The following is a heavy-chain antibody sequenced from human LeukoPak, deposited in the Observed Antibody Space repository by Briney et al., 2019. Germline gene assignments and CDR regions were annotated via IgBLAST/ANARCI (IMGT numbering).Heavy chain of an antibody. Sequence: SETLSLTCTVSGGFISSNYWSWIRQPPGKGLEWIGYLYYSGRTSYNSSLKSRVTISVDTSKNQFSLNLTSVTAADTAVYYCARHLRGYDYLHWGQGTPVTVSS. J-gene: IGHJ4*02. CDR3: ARHLRGYDYLH. V-gene: IGHV4-59*08. CDR2: LYYSGRT. CDR1: GGFISSNY. D-gene: IGHD5-12*01.